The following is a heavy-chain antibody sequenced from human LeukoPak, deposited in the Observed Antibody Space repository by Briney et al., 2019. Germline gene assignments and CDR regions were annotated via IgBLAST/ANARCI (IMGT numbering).Heavy chain of an antibody. J-gene: IGHJ4*02. CDR2: VYPSGTT. D-gene: IGHD5-12*01. Sequence: PSETLSLTCTVSRGSISNYWWSWIRQAAGKGLEWIGRVYPSGTTHYNPSLQSRVTLSVDTSKNQLSLTLSSLTAADTAVYYCARDAGGYEDYWGQGTPVTVSS. CDR3: ARDAGGYEDY. V-gene: IGHV4-4*07. CDR1: RGSISNYW.